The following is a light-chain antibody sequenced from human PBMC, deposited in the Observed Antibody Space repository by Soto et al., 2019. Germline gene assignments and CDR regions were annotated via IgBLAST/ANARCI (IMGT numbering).Light chain of an antibody. CDR2: AAS. CDR3: QQYNNWWT. J-gene: IGKJ1*01. CDR1: ETVRSN. Sequence: MTQSPDTLSLSPGERATLSCRASETVRSNLAWCQQKPGQAPTLLISAASTRANGIPARFIGNGSGTEFTITISSMTSEDFAVYYCQQYNNWWTFGQGTKVDIK. V-gene: IGKV3D-15*01.